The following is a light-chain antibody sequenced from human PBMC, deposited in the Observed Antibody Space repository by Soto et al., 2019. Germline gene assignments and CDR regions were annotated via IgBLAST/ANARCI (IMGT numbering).Light chain of an antibody. Sequence: QSVLTQPACVSGSPGQSIAISCTGTNSDVGGYNYVSWYQHHPGKAPKLMIYEVSNRPSGVSNRFSGSKSGNTASLTISGLQAEDEADYYCSSYTTSTTWVFGGGTKLTVL. V-gene: IGLV2-14*01. J-gene: IGLJ3*02. CDR1: NSDVGGYNY. CDR2: EVS. CDR3: SSYTTSTTWV.